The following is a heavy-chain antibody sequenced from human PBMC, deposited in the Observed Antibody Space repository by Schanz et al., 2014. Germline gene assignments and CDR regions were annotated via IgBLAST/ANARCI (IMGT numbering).Heavy chain of an antibody. Sequence: QVQLVQSGAEVKKPGASVKVSCKASGYTFTGYSLHWVRQAPGQGLEWMGWINPNSGDTNYAQNFQGRVTMTKDTSINTVYMELSTLTSDDTAVYYCARAAGYYDSSGYYYQNFDYWGQGTLVTVSS. CDR1: GYTFTGYS. V-gene: IGHV1-2*02. CDR3: ARAAGYYDSSGYYYQNFDY. CDR2: INPNSGDT. J-gene: IGHJ4*02. D-gene: IGHD3-22*01.